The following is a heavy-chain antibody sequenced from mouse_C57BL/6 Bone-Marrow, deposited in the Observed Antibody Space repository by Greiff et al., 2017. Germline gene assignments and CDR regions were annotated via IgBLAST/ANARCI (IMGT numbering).Heavy chain of an antibody. D-gene: IGHD3-3*01. J-gene: IGHJ4*01. Sequence: QVQLQQPGPELVKPGASVNVSCKASGYTFTSYWMHWVKQRPGQGLEWIGRIHPSDSDTNYNQKFKGKATLTVDKSSSTAYMQLSSLTSEAAAVYDCAILGVYYYAMDYWGQGTAVTVSS. CDR2: IHPSDSDT. CDR1: GYTFTSYW. V-gene: IGHV1-74*01. CDR3: AILGVYYYAMDY.